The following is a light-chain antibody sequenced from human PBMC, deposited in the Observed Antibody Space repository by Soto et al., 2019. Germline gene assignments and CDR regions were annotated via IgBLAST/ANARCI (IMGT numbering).Light chain of an antibody. CDR1: QNINDW. Sequence: DIQVTQSPSTLSASVGDRVTINCRASQNINDWLAWYQQKSGKAPKVLIYTASSLESGVPSRLSGSGSGTEFTLTISSLQTEDFATYYCQQYGANSPWTFGQGTKVEIK. CDR2: TAS. V-gene: IGKV1-5*03. CDR3: QQYGANSPWT. J-gene: IGKJ1*01.